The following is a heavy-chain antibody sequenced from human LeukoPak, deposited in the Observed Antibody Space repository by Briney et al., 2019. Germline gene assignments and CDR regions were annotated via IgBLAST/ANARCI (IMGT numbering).Heavy chain of an antibody. CDR2: TNAGNGNT. Sequence: VASVKVSCKASGYTFTSYAMHWVRQAPGQRLEWMGWTNAGNGNTKYSQKFQGRVTITRDTSASTAYMELSSLRSEDTAVYYCARQGPVSLYYDFWSGYSNWFDPWGQGTLVTVSS. CDR1: GYTFTSYA. CDR3: ARQGPVSLYYDFWSGYSNWFDP. J-gene: IGHJ5*02. D-gene: IGHD3-3*01. V-gene: IGHV1-3*01.